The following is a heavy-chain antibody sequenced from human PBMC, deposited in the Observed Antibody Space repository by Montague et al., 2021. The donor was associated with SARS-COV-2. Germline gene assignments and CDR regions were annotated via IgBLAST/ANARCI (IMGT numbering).Heavy chain of an antibody. J-gene: IGHJ4*02. CDR2: IDWDDDK. D-gene: IGHD1-26*01. CDR3: AREIAGATVLDY. CDR1: GFSLSTSGMC. Sequence: PALVKPTQTLTLTCTFSGFSLSTSGMCVSWIRQPPGKALEWLARIDWDDDKYYSTSLKTRLTISKDTSKNQVVLTMTNMDPVDAATYYCAREIAGATVLDYWGQGTLVTVSS. V-gene: IGHV2-70*11.